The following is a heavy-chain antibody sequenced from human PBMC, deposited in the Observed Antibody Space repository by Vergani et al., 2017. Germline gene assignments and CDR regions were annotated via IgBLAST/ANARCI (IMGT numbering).Heavy chain of an antibody. CDR2: INHSGST. Sequence: QVQLQQWGAGLLKPSETLSLTCAVYGGSFSGYYWSWIRQPPGKGLEWIGEINHSGSTNYNPSLKSRVTISVDTSKNQFSLKLSSVTAADTAVYYCARAPYYYDSSGYYHYYYYGMDVWGQGTTVTVSS. CDR1: GGSFSGYY. V-gene: IGHV4-34*01. D-gene: IGHD3-22*01. J-gene: IGHJ6*02. CDR3: ARAPYYYDSSGYYHYYYYGMDV.